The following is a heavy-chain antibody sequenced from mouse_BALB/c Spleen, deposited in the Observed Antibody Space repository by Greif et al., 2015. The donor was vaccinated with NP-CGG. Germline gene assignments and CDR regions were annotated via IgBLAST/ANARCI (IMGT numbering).Heavy chain of an antibody. J-gene: IGHJ3*01. D-gene: IGHD2-1*01. CDR2: ISSGGSYT. Sequence: EVHLVESGGGLVKPGGSLKLSCAASGFTFSSYAMSWVRQSPEKRLEWVAEISSGGSYTYYPDTVTGRFTISRDNAKNTLYLEMSSLRSEDTAMYYCARVHGNSFAYWGQGTLVTVSA. V-gene: IGHV5-9-4*01. CDR3: ARVHGNSFAY. CDR1: GFTFSSYA.